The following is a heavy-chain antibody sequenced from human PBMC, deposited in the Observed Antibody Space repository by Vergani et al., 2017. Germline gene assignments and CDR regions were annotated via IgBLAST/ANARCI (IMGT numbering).Heavy chain of an antibody. CDR1: GYTLTGYY. CDR2: INPNSGGT. V-gene: IGHV1-2*02. D-gene: IGHD4-17*01. J-gene: IGHJ6*03. Sequence: QVQLVQSGAEVKKPGASVKVSCKASGYTLTGYYMHWVRQAPGQGLEWMGWINPNSGGTNYAQKFQGRVTMTRDTSISTAYMELSRLRSDDTAVYYCARDSGPTTVTTYYYYYYMDVWGKGTTVTVSS. CDR3: ARDSGPTTVTTYYYYYYMDV.